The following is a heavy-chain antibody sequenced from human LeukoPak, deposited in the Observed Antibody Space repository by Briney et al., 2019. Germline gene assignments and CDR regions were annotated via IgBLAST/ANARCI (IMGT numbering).Heavy chain of an antibody. D-gene: IGHD2-15*01. CDR3: ARFLGYCSGGSCYDYFDY. CDR2: ISGYNGNT. J-gene: IGHJ4*02. CDR1: GYTFINYG. Sequence: ASMKVSCKASGYTFINYGVSWVRQAPGQGLEWMGWISGYNGNTNYAQNIQGRVTMTTDTSTSTGYLELRSLRSDDTAVYYCARFLGYCSGGSCYDYFDYWGQGTLVTVSS. V-gene: IGHV1-18*01.